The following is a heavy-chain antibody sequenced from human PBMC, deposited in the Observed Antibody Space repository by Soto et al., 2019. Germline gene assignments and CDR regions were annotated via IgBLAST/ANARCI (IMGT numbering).Heavy chain of an antibody. D-gene: IGHD3-22*01. CDR2: ISYDGSNK. CDR1: GFTFSSYG. Sequence: QVQLVESGGGVVQPGRSLRLSCAASGFTFSSYGMHWVRQAPGKGLEWVAVISYDGSNKYYADSVKGRFTISRDNSKNPLYLQMNSLRAEDTAVYYCAKLSLYYYDSSGYHKPFDYWGQGTLVTVSS. CDR3: AKLSLYYYDSSGYHKPFDY. V-gene: IGHV3-30*18. J-gene: IGHJ4*02.